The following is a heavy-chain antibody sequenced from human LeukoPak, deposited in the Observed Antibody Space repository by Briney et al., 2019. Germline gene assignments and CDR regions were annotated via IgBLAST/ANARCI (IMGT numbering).Heavy chain of an antibody. V-gene: IGHV4-39*07. CDR3: ARGVPGNYTPRGYFDY. Sequence: SETLSLTCTVSGDSFRSSTYYWGWIRQPPGRGLEWIGSLYYSGSTYNNPSLKSRVTISVDTSKNQFSLKLTSVTAADTAVYYCARGVPGNYTPRGYFDYWGQGTLVTVSS. CDR2: LYYSGST. J-gene: IGHJ4*02. D-gene: IGHD1-7*01. CDR1: GDSFRSSTYY.